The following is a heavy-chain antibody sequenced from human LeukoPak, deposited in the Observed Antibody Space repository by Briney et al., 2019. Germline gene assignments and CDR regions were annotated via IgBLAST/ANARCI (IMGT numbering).Heavy chain of an antibody. D-gene: IGHD6-6*01. CDR2: VYYSGST. CDR1: GGSISSYY. V-gene: IGHV4-59*01. CDR3: ARDRPVSGSSSFYSYYGMDV. Sequence: SETLSLTCTVSGGSISSYYWSWIRQPPGKGLEWIGYVYYSGSTNYNPSLKSRVTISVDTSKTQFSLKLTSVTAADTAVYYCARDRPVSGSSSFYSYYGMDVWGQGTTVAVSS. J-gene: IGHJ6*02.